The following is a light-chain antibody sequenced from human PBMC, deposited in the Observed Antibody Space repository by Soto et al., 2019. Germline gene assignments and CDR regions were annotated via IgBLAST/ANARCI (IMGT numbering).Light chain of an antibody. V-gene: IGLV2-14*01. CDR3: NSYTIISAPFV. CDR2: EVS. CDR1: SSDVGGYNY. Sequence: QSALTQPASVSGSPGQSITISCTGTSSDVGGYNYVSWYQQHPGKAPKLIIYEVSDRPSGVSHRFSGSKSGNTASLTISGLQAEDEADYYCNSYTIISAPFVFGAGTKVT. J-gene: IGLJ1*01.